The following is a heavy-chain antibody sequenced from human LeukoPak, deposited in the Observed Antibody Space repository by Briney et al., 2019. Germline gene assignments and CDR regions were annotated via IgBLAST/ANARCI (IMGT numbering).Heavy chain of an antibody. CDR1: GYTFTGYY. CDR2: INPNSGGT. J-gene: IGHJ4*02. V-gene: IGHV1-2*02. Sequence: GASVKVSCKASGYTFTGYYMHWVRQAPGQGLEWMGWINPNSGGTNYAQKFQGRVTMTRDTSISTAYMGLSRLRSDDTAVYYCARGMVRGVIITFRTLGYWGQGTLVTVSS. CDR3: ARGMVRGVIITFRTLGY. D-gene: IGHD3-10*01.